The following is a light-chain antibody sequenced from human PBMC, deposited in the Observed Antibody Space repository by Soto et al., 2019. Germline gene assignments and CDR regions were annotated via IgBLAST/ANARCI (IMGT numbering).Light chain of an antibody. CDR2: SNF. CDR1: SSNFGAGHD. J-gene: IGLJ1*01. V-gene: IGLV1-40*01. CDR3: SSYTSSSTPYV. Sequence: QSVLTRPPSVSGAPGQTVTISCTGTSSNFGAGHDVHWYQHLPGSAPKLLIYSNFNRPSGVPARFSGSRSGTSASLAITGLQADDEADYYCSSYTSSSTPYVFGTGTKVTVL.